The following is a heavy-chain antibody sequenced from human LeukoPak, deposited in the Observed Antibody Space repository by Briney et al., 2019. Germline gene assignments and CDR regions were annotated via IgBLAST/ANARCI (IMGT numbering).Heavy chain of an antibody. CDR2: IYYSGST. V-gene: IGHV4-59*01. CDR1: GGSISSYY. Sequence: SETLSLTCTVSGGSISSYYWSWIRQPPGKGLEWIGYIYYSGSTNYNPSLKSRVTISVDTSKNQFSLKLSSVTAADTAVYYCATHKAAAGKGIFDYWGQGTLVTVSS. D-gene: IGHD6-13*01. J-gene: IGHJ4*02. CDR3: ATHKAAAGKGIFDY.